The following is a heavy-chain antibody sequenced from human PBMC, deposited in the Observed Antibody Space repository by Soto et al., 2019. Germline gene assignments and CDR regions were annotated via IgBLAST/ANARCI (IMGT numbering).Heavy chain of an antibody. CDR2: INPSAGST. Sequence: QVQLVQSETEVKKPGASVKVSCKASGYTFTSYYMHWVRQAPGQGLEWMGIINPSAGSTTYAQKFRGRVTMTRDTSTSTVYMDLSSLRSEDTAVYYCASGTVASRGYFDYWGQGTLVTVSS. J-gene: IGHJ4*02. CDR3: ASGTVASRGYFDY. CDR1: GYTFTSYY. D-gene: IGHD4-17*01. V-gene: IGHV1-46*01.